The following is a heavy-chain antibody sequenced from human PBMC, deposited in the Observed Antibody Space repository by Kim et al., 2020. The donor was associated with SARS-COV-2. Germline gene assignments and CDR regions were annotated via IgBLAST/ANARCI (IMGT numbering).Heavy chain of an antibody. Sequence: GGSLRFSCVVSGFTFNSYWMSWVRQAPGKGLEWVASIKQDGSEKYYVDSVKGRFTISRDNARNSLYLQMNSLRAEDTAVYHCARSRGMDVWGQGTTVTVSS. J-gene: IGHJ6*02. CDR1: GFTFNSYW. CDR2: IKQDGSEK. D-gene: IGHD2-2*01. CDR3: ARSRGMDV. V-gene: IGHV3-7*01.